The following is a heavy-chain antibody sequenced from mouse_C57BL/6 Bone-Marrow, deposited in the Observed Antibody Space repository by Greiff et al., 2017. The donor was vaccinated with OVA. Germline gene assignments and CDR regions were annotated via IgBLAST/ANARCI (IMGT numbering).Heavy chain of an antibody. Sequence: VKLQQSGAELARPGASVKLSCKASGYTFTSYGISWVKQRTGQGLEWIGEIYPRSGNTYYNEKFKGKATLTADKSSSTAYMELRSLTSEDSAVYFCARDYGPPSMDYWGQGTSVTVSS. J-gene: IGHJ4*01. CDR2: IYPRSGNT. D-gene: IGHD1-1*01. CDR1: GYTFTSYG. CDR3: ARDYGPPSMDY. V-gene: IGHV1-81*01.